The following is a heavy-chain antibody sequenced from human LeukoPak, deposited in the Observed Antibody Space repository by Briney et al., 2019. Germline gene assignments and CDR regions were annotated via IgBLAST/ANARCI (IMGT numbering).Heavy chain of an antibody. V-gene: IGHV3-33*01. D-gene: IGHD3-3*01. CDR2: IWYDGSNK. CDR1: GFTFSSYG. Sequence: QPGRSLGLSCAASGFTFSSYGMPWVRQAPGKGLEWVAVIWYDGSNKYYADSVKGRFTISRDNSKNTLYLQMNSLRAEDTAVYYCARELRITIFGVVIKPSFYYYGMDVWGQGTTVTVSS. J-gene: IGHJ6*02. CDR3: ARELRITIFGVVIKPSFYYYGMDV.